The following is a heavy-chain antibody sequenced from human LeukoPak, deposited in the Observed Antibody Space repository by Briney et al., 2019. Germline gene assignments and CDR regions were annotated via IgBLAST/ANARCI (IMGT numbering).Heavy chain of an antibody. D-gene: IGHD3-10*01. CDR2: INQDGSEK. CDR1: GFTFSAYW. J-gene: IGHJ5*02. V-gene: IGHV3-7*03. CDR3: VRGRGWLDT. Sequence: GGSLRLSCLGSGFTFSAYWMTWVRQAPGKGLEWVANINQDGSEKEYVEPVKGRFSISRDNAKSSLFLQMNSLRAEDTAVYYCVRGRGWLDTWGQGALVTVSS.